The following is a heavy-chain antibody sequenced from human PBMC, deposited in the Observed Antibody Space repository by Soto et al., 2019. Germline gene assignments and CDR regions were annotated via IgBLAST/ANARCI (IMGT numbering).Heavy chain of an antibody. Sequence: EVQLLDAGGGLVQPGGSLRLSCAASGFSFRNYGMSWVRQAPGKGLEWLSAIIGNGDTAYYADSVRGRFTISRDNSKNTLYLQLNDLGAEDTAIYYCAKDYDYGDSLPFDYWGQGTLVTVSS. CDR2: IIGNGDTA. CDR3: AKDYDYGDSLPFDY. J-gene: IGHJ4*02. D-gene: IGHD4-17*01. V-gene: IGHV3-23*01. CDR1: GFSFRNYG.